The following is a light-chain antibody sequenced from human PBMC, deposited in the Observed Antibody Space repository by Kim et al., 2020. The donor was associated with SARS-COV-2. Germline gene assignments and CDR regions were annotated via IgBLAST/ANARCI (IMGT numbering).Light chain of an antibody. CDR2: SNN. CDR3: EAWDDSLHGPV. J-gene: IGLJ3*02. V-gene: IGLV1-44*01. CDR1: SSNIGSNT. Sequence: QLVLTQPPSASGTPGQRVTISCSGSSSNIGSNTVNWYHQLPGTAPKLLIYSNNQRPSGVPDRFSGSKSGTSASLAISDLQSDDEADYHCEAWDDSLHGPVFGGGTQLTVL.